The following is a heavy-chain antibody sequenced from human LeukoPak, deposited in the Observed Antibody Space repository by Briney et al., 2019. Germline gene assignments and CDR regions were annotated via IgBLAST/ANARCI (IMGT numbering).Heavy chain of an antibody. J-gene: IGHJ6*02. CDR3: ARDRYYYGSGRPPYYYGMDV. CDR2: IYYSRST. D-gene: IGHD3-10*01. V-gene: IGHV4-59*01. CDR1: GGSISSYY. Sequence: SETLSLTCTVSGGSISSYYWSWIRQPPGKGLEWIGYIYYSRSTNYNPSLMSRITISVDTSKNQFSLKLSSVTAADTAVYYCARDRYYYGSGRPPYYYGMDVWGQGTTVTVSS.